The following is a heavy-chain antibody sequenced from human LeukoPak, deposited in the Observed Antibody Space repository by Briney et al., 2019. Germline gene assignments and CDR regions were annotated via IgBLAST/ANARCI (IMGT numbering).Heavy chain of an antibody. J-gene: IGHJ3*02. Sequence: SVKVSCKASGGTFSSYAISWVRQAPGQGLEWMGGIIPIFGTANYAQKFQGRVTITADESTSTAYMELSSLRSEDTAVYYCARGLGFSDYDAFDIWGQGTMATVSS. CDR1: GGTFSSYA. CDR2: IIPIFGTA. D-gene: IGHD4-17*01. V-gene: IGHV1-69*01. CDR3: ARGLGFSDYDAFDI.